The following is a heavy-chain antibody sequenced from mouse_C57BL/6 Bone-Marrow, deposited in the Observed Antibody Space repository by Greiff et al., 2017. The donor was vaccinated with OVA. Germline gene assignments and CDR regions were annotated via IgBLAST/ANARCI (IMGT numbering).Heavy chain of an antibody. Sequence: EVQLVESGGDLVKPGGSLKLSCAASGFTFSSYGMSWVRQTPNKGLEWVATISSGGSYTYYPDSVKGRFTISRDNAKNTLYLQMSSLKSEDTAMYYCSRHNIPSFDYWGQGTTLTVSS. CDR3: SRHNIPSFDY. D-gene: IGHD2-10*02. CDR1: GFTFSSYG. J-gene: IGHJ2*01. V-gene: IGHV5-6*01. CDR2: ISSGGSYT.